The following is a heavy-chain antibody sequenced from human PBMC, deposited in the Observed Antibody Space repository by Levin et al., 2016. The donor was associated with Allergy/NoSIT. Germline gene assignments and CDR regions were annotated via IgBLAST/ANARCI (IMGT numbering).Heavy chain of an antibody. CDR1: GFTFARHA. V-gene: IGHV3-30*03. CDR2: ISYDGSNI. D-gene: IGHD1-26*01. CDR3: ARDPSGSYPASGYFDH. J-gene: IGHJ4*02. Sequence: GESLKISCVASGFTFARHAMHWVRQTPGEGLEWLAIISYDGSNIYYADSVKGRFTISRDNSRNTLYLQMNTLRGDDTAVYYCARDPSGSYPASGYFDHWGQGTVVTVSS.